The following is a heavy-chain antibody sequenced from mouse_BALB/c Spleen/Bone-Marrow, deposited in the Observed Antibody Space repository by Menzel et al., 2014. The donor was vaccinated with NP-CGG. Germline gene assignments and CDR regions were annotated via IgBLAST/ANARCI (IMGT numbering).Heavy chain of an antibody. V-gene: IGHV2-5-1*01. CDR2: IXRGGGT. CDR3: AKRGNYGYFDY. Sequence: QVQLKESGPSLVQPSQSLSITCTVSGFSLXSYGVHWVRQSPGKGLEWLGVIXRGGGTDYNAAFMSRLSITKDNSKSQVFLKMNSLQADDTAIYYCAKRGNYGYFDYWGQGTTLTVSS. D-gene: IGHD2-1*01. CDR1: GFSLXSYG. J-gene: IGHJ2*01.